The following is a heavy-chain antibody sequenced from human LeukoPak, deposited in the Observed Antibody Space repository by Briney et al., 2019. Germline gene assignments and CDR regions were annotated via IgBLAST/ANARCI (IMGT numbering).Heavy chain of an antibody. CDR2: INTNTGNP. D-gene: IGHD3-3*01. CDR1: GYTFTSYA. J-gene: IGHJ3*02. Sequence: ASVKVSCKASGYTFTSYAMNWVRQAPGQGLEWMGWINTNTGNPTYAQGFTGRFVFPLDTSVSTAYLQISSLKAEDTAVYYCARVIRRITIFGVARPDAFDIWGQGTMVTVS. CDR3: ARVIRRITIFGVARPDAFDI. V-gene: IGHV7-4-1*02.